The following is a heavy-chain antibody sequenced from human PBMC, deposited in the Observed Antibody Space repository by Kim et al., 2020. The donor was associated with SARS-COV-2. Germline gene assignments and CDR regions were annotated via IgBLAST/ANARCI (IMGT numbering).Heavy chain of an antibody. J-gene: IGHJ5*02. V-gene: IGHV3-48*02. CDR1: GFIFSNYD. D-gene: IGHD6-19*01. CDR3: ARENPLYSSGWHNWIDP. Sequence: GGSLRLSCAASGFIFSNYDMHWVRQAPGKGLEWVSYITTISDTIYYADSVRGRFTISRDNVRNSLYLQMNSLRDDDTAVYYCARENPLYSSGWHNWIDP. CDR2: ITTISDTI.